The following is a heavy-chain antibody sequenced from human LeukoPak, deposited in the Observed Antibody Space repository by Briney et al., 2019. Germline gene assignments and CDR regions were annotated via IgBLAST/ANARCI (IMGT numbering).Heavy chain of an antibody. CDR2: ISDSGSDT. Sequence: GGSLRLSCAASGFTFISYGLSWVRQTPGKGLEWVSAISDSGSDTYYTDSVKGRFTISKDNSKNTLYLQMNSLRAEDTAVYYCAKRVPYSSSSVYFDSWGQGTLSTVSS. V-gene: IGHV3-23*01. CDR1: GFTFISYG. D-gene: IGHD6-6*01. J-gene: IGHJ4*02. CDR3: AKRVPYSSSSVYFDS.